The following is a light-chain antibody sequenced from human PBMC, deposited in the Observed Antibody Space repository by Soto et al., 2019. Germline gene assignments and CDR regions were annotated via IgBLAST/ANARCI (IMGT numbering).Light chain of an antibody. CDR1: SSDVGSYNL. V-gene: IGLV2-23*01. Sequence: QSVLTQPASVSGSPGQSITISCTGTSSDVGSYNLVSWYQQHPGKAPKLMIYEGSKRPSGVSNRFSGSKSGNTASLTISGLQAEDEADYHCCSYAGGSTYAFGSGTKLTVL. J-gene: IGLJ1*01. CDR3: CSYAGGSTYA. CDR2: EGS.